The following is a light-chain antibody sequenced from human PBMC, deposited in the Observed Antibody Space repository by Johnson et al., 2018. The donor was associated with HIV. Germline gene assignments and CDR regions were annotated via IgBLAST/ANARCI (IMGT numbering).Light chain of an antibody. CDR1: SSNIGDNY. Sequence: QSVLTQPPSVSAAPGQKVTISCSGSSSNIGDNYVSWYQQVPGTAPKLLIYEDTKRPSGIPDRFSGSKSGTSATLALPGPQTWDAADYYCETWVNSLNVGHVCGTGTKVIAL. V-gene: IGLV1-51*02. CDR2: EDT. CDR3: ETWVNSLNVGHV. J-gene: IGLJ1*01.